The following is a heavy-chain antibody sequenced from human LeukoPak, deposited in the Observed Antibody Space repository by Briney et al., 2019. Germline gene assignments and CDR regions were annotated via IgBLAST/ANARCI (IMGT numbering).Heavy chain of an antibody. D-gene: IGHD5-24*01. CDR3: ARHGSGWLQDYYFDY. Sequence: SETLSLTCTVSGGSISSSSYYWGWIRQPPGKGLEWIGSIYYSGSTYYNPSLKSRVTISVDTSKSQCSLKLSSVTAADTAVYYCARHGSGWLQDYYFDYWGQGTLVTVSS. CDR2: IYYSGST. CDR1: GGSISSSSYY. V-gene: IGHV4-39*01. J-gene: IGHJ4*02.